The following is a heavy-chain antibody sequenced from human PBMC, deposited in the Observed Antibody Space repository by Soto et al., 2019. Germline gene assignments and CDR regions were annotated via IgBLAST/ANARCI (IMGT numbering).Heavy chain of an antibody. CDR2: MNPNSGNT. Sequence: ASVKVSCKASGYTFTSYDINWVRQATGQGLEWMGWMNPNSGNTGYAQKFQGRVTMTRNTSISTAYMELSSLRSEDTAVYYCAIFGVVIIPDEFAYWGPGTLLTVS. V-gene: IGHV1-8*01. J-gene: IGHJ4*02. CDR1: GYTFTSYD. D-gene: IGHD3-3*01. CDR3: AIFGVVIIPDEFAY.